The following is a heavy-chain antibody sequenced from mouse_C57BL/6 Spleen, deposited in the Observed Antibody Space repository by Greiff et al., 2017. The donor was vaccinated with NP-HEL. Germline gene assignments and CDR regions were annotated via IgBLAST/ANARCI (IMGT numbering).Heavy chain of an antibody. J-gene: IGHJ2*01. CDR1: GFTFSSYT. CDR3: ARHPHYYGSSGDY. Sequence: EVKVEESGGGLVKPGGSLKLSCAASGFTFSSYTMSWVRQTPEKRLEWVATISGGGGNTYYPDSVKGRFTISRDNAKNTLYLQMSSLRSEDTALYYCARHPHYYGSSGDYWGQGTTLTVSS. D-gene: IGHD1-1*01. V-gene: IGHV5-9*01. CDR2: ISGGGGNT.